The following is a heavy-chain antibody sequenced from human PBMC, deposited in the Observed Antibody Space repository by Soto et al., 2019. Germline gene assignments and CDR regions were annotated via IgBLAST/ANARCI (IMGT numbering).Heavy chain of an antibody. J-gene: IGHJ4*02. Sequence: QVQLVQSGAEVKKPGSSVKVSCKASGGTFNSYAISWVRQAPGQGLEWMGGIIPIFGTADYAQKFQGRVTITAVESTSTAYRELSSLRSEDTAVYYCASHYDSGGYSYRGLAYWGRGTLVTVSS. V-gene: IGHV1-69*12. CDR1: GGTFNSYA. CDR3: ASHYDSGGYSYRGLAY. D-gene: IGHD3-22*01. CDR2: IIPIFGTA.